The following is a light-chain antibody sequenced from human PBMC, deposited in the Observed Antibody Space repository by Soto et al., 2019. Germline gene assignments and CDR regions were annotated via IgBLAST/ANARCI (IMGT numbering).Light chain of an antibody. CDR1: QSIDKK. V-gene: IGKV1-5*01. CDR2: DVS. Sequence: DIRLTQSPSTQSASIGDRVTITCRASQSIDKKLAWYQQTPGQAPKLLIFDVSTLQSGVPSRFSGSGSGTDFSLSIDSLQPDDVATYYCQQYDLYWTVGQGTKVEI. CDR3: QQYDLYWT. J-gene: IGKJ1*01.